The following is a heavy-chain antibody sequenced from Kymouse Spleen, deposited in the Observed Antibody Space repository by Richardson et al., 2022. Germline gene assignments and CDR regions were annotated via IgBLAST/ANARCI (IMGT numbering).Heavy chain of an antibody. V-gene: IGHV3-30*18. D-gene: IGHD6-19*01. CDR2: ISYDGSNK. Sequence: QVQLVESGGGVVQPGRSLRLSCAASGFTFSSYGMHWVRQAPGKGLEWVAVISYDGSNKYYADSVKGRFTISRDNSKNTLYLQMNSLRAEDTAVYYCAKDSSGWTGYYFDYWGQGTLVTVSS. J-gene: IGHJ4*02. CDR1: GFTFSSYG. CDR3: AKDSSGWTGYYFDY.